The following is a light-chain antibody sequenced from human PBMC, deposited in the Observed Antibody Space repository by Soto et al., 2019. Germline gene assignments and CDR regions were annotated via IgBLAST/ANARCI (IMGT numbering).Light chain of an antibody. CDR3: QQYGRSPPYT. CDR2: DAS. J-gene: IGKJ2*01. V-gene: IGKV3D-20*01. CDR1: QSVSNSY. Sequence: EIVLTQSPATLSLSPGERATLSCGASQSVSNSYLAWYQQKPGLAPRLLIYDASSRATGLPDRFSGSGSGTDFTLTISRLEPEDFAVYYCQQYGRSPPYTFGQGTKLEMK.